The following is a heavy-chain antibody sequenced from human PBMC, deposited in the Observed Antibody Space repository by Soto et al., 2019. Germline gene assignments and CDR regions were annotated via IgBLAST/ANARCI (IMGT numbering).Heavy chain of an antibody. CDR1: GFTFSYSG. J-gene: IGHJ3*02. V-gene: IGHV3-23*01. CDR2: ISRSGGTT. D-gene: IGHD6-19*01. Sequence: EVQLLESGGGLVQPGGSLRLSCAATGFTFSYSGMNWVRQAPGRGLEWVSTISRSGGTTYYADSVRGRFTISRDNSNNTLYLQIDSLRAEDTAVFYCARDAGYSSAGHDVFDIWGQGTMVTVSS. CDR3: ARDAGYSSAGHDVFDI.